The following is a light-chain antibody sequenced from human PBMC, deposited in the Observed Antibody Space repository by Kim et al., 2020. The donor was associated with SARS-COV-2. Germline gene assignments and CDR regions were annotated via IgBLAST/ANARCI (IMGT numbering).Light chain of an antibody. Sequence: DIQMTQSPSSLSASVGDRVTITCRASQSISSYLNWYQQKPGKAPKLLIYAASSLQSGVPSRFSGSGSGTDFTLTISSLQPEDFATYYCQQSYSTPRSTFSQGTKLEI. J-gene: IGKJ2*01. CDR3: QQSYSTPRST. CDR1: QSISSY. CDR2: AAS. V-gene: IGKV1-39*01.